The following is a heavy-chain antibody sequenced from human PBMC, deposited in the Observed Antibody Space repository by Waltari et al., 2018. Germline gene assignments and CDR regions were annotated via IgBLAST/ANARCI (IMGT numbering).Heavy chain of an antibody. CDR3: ASGQLLSGRNYYYMDV. D-gene: IGHD2-2*01. CDR1: GFTVINNY. V-gene: IGHV3-53*01. J-gene: IGHJ6*03. Sequence: EVQLVEFGGGLIQPGGSLRLSCAASGFTVINNYMTWVRQAPGKGLGWVSVIYTGGITNDADSRKGRITISGDNSKNTLYLQMNSLRAEDTAVYYCASGQLLSGRNYYYMDVWGKGTPVTVSS. CDR2: IYTGGIT.